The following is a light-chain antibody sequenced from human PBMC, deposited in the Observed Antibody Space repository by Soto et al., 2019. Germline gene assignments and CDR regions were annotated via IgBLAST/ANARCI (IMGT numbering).Light chain of an antibody. J-gene: IGLJ7*01. Sequence: QSVLTQPASVSGSPGQSITISCTGTSSDVGSYKLVSWYQQHPGKAPKLMISEVSKRPSGIADRFSGSNSGSTASPTIAGLQAEDEAAYYCCSYAGTSTHTVFGGGTPLTVL. CDR1: SSDVGSYKL. CDR3: CSYAGTSTHTV. CDR2: EVS. V-gene: IGLV2-23*02.